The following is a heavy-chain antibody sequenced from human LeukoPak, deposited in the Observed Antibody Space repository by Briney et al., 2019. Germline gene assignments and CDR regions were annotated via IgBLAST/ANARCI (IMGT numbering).Heavy chain of an antibody. Sequence: GGSLRLSCTASGFTFGDYAMSWFRQAPGERLEWVGFTRSKAHGGTTEYAASVKGRFTISRDDSKSIAYLQMDSLKTEDTAVYYCTRAGRYCSGGSCYSFYWGQGTLVTVSS. CDR1: GFTFGDYA. D-gene: IGHD2-15*01. CDR2: TRSKAHGGTT. CDR3: TRAGRYCSGGSCYSFY. J-gene: IGHJ4*02. V-gene: IGHV3-49*03.